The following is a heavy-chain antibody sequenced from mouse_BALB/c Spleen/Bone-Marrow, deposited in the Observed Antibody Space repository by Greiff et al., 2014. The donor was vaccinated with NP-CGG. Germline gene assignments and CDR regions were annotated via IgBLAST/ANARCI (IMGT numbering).Heavy chain of an antibody. Sequence: EVKLVESGAELVKPGASVKLSCTASGFNIKDTYMHWVKQRPEQGLEWIGRIDPANGNTKYDPKFQAKATITPDTPSNTAYLQLSSLTSEDTAVYYCARSGDYDKAWFAYWGQGTLVTVSA. CDR3: ARSGDYDKAWFAY. J-gene: IGHJ3*01. V-gene: IGHV14-3*02. D-gene: IGHD2-4*01. CDR1: GFNIKDTY. CDR2: IDPANGNT.